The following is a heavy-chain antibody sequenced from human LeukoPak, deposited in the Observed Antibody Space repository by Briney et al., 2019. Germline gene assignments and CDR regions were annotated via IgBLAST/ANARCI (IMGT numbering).Heavy chain of an antibody. J-gene: IGHJ4*02. CDR2: ISAYNGNT. Sequence: GASVMVSCKASDYTFSSYGISWVRQAPGQGLEWMGWISAYNGNTNYAQKFRDRVTMITDTSTSTAYMELRSLRSDDTAVYYCARVVDTAMVLVLYYFDYWGQGTLVTVSS. V-gene: IGHV1-18*01. D-gene: IGHD5-18*01. CDR1: DYTFSSYG. CDR3: ARVVDTAMVLVLYYFDY.